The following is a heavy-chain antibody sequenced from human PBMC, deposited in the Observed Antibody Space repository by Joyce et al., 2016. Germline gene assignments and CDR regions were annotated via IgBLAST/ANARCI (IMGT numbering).Heavy chain of an antibody. CDR1: GASVSSGGYS. D-gene: IGHD3-10*01. Sequence: QLQLQESGPGLVKPSQTLSLTCAVSGASVSSGGYSWSWIRQPPGKGLEWIGYIYHNETTYYNPSLKSRVTISVDRAKNQFSLKLAAVTAADTAVYYCASGFNFKGRSFFDYWGQGALVTVSS. V-gene: IGHV4-30-2*01. J-gene: IGHJ4*02. CDR2: IYHNETT. CDR3: ASGFNFKGRSFFDY.